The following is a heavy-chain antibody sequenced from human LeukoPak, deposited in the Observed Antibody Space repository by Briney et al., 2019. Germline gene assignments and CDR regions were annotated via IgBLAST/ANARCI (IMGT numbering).Heavy chain of an antibody. V-gene: IGHV3-53*01. Sequence: GGSLRLSCAASGFSFSSSFMSWVRQAPGKGLEWVSVIFGGGDTYHAVFVKGRFIISRDNSKNTLYLQMNSLTAEDTAVYYCVRSSYWNGLFDSWGQGALVTVSS. J-gene: IGHJ4*02. CDR1: GFSFSSSF. D-gene: IGHD1-1*01. CDR3: VRSSYWNGLFDS. CDR2: IFGGGDT.